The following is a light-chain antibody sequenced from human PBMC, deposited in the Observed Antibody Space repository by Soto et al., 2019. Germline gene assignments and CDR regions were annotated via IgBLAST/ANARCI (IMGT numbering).Light chain of an antibody. V-gene: IGKV3-20*01. CDR2: GVS. J-gene: IGKJ3*01. CDR1: QSVGSTY. CDR3: QQYGTSPLT. Sequence: EIVLTQSPGTLSLSPGERATLSCRASQSVGSTYLACYQQKPGQAPKLLIYGVSSRATGIPDRFSGSGSGTDFTLTISRLEPEAFAVYYCQQYGTSPLTFGPGTKVDI.